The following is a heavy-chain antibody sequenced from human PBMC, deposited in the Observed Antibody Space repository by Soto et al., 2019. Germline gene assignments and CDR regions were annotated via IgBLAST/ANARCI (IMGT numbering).Heavy chain of an antibody. CDR1: GFTFNSYG. CDR3: ARDVFRGSYRSSQFDY. V-gene: IGHV3-33*01. D-gene: IGHD3-16*02. Sequence: PCGSLSISRAASGFTFNSYGMHWVRKAPGKGLERVAVIWYDGSNKYYADSVKGRFTISRDNSKNTLYLQMNSLRAEDTAVYYCARDVFRGSYRSSQFDYWGQGTLVTVSS. J-gene: IGHJ4*02. CDR2: IWYDGSNK.